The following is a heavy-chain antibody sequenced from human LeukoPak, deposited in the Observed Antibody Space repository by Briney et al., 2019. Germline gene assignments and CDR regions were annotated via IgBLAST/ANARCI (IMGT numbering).Heavy chain of an antibody. Sequence: PSETLSLTCTVSGGSISSYYWSWIRRPPGKGLEWIGYIYYDGSTNYNPSLKSRVTISVDTSKNQFSLKLSSVTAADTAVYLCARGVPYLDYWGQGTLVTVSS. V-gene: IGHV4-59*12. CDR3: ARGVPYLDY. J-gene: IGHJ4*02. CDR1: GGSISSYY. CDR2: IYYDGST.